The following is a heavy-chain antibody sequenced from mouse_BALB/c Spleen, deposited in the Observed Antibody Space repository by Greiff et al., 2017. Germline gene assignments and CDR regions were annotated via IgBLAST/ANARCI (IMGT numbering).Heavy chain of an antibody. D-gene: IGHD2-14*01. J-gene: IGHJ2*01. CDR1: GFTFSSFG. Sequence: EVKLVESGGGLVQPGGSRKLSCAASGFTFSSFGMHWVRQAPEKGLEWVAYISSGSSTIYYADTVKGRFTISRDNPKNTLFLQMTSLRSEDTAMYYCAREDYYRYDGFDDWGQGTTLTVSA. V-gene: IGHV5-17*02. CDR2: ISSGSSTI. CDR3: AREDYYRYDGFDD.